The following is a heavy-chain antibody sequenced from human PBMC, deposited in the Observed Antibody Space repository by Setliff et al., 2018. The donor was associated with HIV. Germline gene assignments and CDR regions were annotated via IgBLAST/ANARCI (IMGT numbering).Heavy chain of an antibody. CDR1: GFTFSTYA. CDR3: ARDWRSGYDLNFDY. V-gene: IGHV3-30*04. CDR2: ISNDGNLI. D-gene: IGHD5-12*01. J-gene: IGHJ4*02. Sequence: GSLRLSCAASGFTFSTYAMNWVRQAPGKGLEWVAVISNDGNLIFYADSMKGRFTISRDNSKNTVYLQVNSLRAEDTAIYYCARDWRSGYDLNFDYWGQGTLVTVSS.